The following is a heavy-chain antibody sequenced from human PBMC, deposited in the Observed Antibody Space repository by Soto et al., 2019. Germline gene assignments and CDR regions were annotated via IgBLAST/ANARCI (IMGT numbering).Heavy chain of an antibody. CDR1: GGSIRSGGYY. Sequence: QVQLQESGTGLVKPSQTLSLTCTVSGGSIRSGGYYWRWVRQNPRKVLEWIGKIYYSGNTYYNPSLNSRLTISVDTSKNQFSLILSSVTAADTAVYYCARDRLMATAGTARHYFGLDVWGQGTTVTVSS. CDR3: ARDRLMATAGTARHYFGLDV. CDR2: IYYSGNT. V-gene: IGHV4-31*03. J-gene: IGHJ6*02. D-gene: IGHD5-18*01.